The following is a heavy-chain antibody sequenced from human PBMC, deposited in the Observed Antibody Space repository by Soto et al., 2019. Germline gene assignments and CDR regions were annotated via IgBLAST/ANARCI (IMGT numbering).Heavy chain of an antibody. D-gene: IGHD2-21*01. CDR3: ASGLSGDKVDQ. V-gene: IGHV4-30-4*01. CDR1: GCSISDGAYY. J-gene: IGHJ4*02. Sequence: SETLSLTCTVSGCSISDGAYYWSWVRQPPGKGLEWIGHIYNSGNTYNNPSLKSRLTISVDASKNQFSLNLNSVTAADTAVYYCASGLSGDKVDQWGQGTLVTVSS. CDR2: IYNSGNT.